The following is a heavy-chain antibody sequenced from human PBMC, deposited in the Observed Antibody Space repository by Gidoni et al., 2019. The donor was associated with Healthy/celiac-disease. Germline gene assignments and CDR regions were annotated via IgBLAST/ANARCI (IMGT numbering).Heavy chain of an antibody. D-gene: IGHD3-22*01. J-gene: IGHJ3*02. Sequence: GLEWIGSIYYSGSTYYNPSLKSRVTISVDTSKNQFSLKLSSVTAADTAVYYCARDRYDSSGTPWGNDAFDIWGQGTMVTVSS. V-gene: IGHV4-39*07. CDR3: ARDRYDSSGTPWGNDAFDI. CDR2: IYYSGST.